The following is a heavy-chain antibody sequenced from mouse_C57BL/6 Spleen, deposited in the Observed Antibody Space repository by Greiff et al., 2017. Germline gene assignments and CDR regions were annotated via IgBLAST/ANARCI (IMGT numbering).Heavy chain of an antibody. CDR3: ARWDFFFDY. CDR1: GYTFTSYW. J-gene: IGHJ2*01. D-gene: IGHD4-1*01. CDR2: IDPSDSYT. Sequence: VQLKQPGAELVMPGASVKLSCKASGYTFTSYWMHWVKQRPGQGLEWIGEIDPSDSYTNYNQKFKGKSTLTVDKSSSTAYMQLSSLTSEDSAVYYCARWDFFFDYWGQGTTLTVSS. V-gene: IGHV1-69*01.